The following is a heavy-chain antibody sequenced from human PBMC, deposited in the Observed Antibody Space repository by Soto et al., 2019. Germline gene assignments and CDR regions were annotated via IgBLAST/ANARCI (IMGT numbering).Heavy chain of an antibody. CDR3: ARDIGVGGGSNYYYYYGMDV. V-gene: IGHV3-30-3*01. D-gene: IGHD3-16*01. CDR1: GFTFSSYA. Sequence: QVQLVESGGGVVQPGRSLRLSCAASGFTFSSYAMHWVRQAPGKGLEWVAVISYDGSNKYYADSVKGRFTISRDNSKNPLYLQMNSLRDEDTAVYYCARDIGVGGGSNYYYYYGMDVWGQGTTVTVSS. J-gene: IGHJ6*02. CDR2: ISYDGSNK.